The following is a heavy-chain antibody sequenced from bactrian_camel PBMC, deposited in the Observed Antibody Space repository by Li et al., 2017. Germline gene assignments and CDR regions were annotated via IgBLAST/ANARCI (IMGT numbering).Heavy chain of an antibody. J-gene: IGHJ6*01. CDR2: INSGGGTT. CDR1: GFTFSNYA. D-gene: IGHD2*01. CDR3: AAYRLGRSWREGRFRY. V-gene: IGHV3S40*01. Sequence: VQLVESGGGLVQPGESLRLACAASGFTFSNYAMAWVRQAPGKGLEWVSAINSGGGTTYYADSVKGRFTISQDNAKNTVYLQMNLLKPEDTAMYYCAAYRLGRSWREGRFRYWGQGTQVTVS.